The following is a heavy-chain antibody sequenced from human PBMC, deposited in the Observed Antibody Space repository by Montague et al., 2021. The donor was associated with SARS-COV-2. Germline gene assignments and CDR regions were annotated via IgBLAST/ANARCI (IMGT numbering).Heavy chain of an antibody. D-gene: IGHD6-13*01. CDR2: TDWXDDK. J-gene: IGHJ4*02. V-gene: IGHV2-70*01. Sequence: PALVQPTQTLTLTCTLSGLPLSTSGLCVGWIRQPPGKALEWLALTDWXDDKYYSPSLKTRLSISKDTSKNQVVLTMANMEPVDTATYYCARIPNDSWYVSYFDYWGQGILVTVSS. CDR1: GLPLSTSGLC. CDR3: ARIPNDSWYVSYFDY.